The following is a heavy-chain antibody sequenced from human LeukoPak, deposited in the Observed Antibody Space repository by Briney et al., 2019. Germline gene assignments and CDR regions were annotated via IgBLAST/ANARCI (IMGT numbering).Heavy chain of an antibody. CDR2: ISYSGRT. D-gene: IGHD2-2*01. V-gene: IGHV4-39*07. CDR3: ARGRRYFLCSSTSCYRANWFDP. CDR1: GGSISSSSYY. Sequence: SETLSLTCSVSGGSISSSSYYWAWIRQPPGKGLEWIGSISYSGRTSYNPSLKTRVTISVDTSKNQFSLKLSSLTAADTAVSYCARGRRYFLCSSTSCYRANWFDPWGQGTLVTVSS. J-gene: IGHJ5*02.